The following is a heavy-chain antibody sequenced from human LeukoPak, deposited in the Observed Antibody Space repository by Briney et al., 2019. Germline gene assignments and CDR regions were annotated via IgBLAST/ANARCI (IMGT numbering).Heavy chain of an antibody. CDR2: ISYDGSNK. CDR3: ARDYGDYYFDY. J-gene: IGHJ4*02. V-gene: IGHV3-30-3*01. D-gene: IGHD4-17*01. CDR1: GFTFSDYY. Sequence: GGSLRLSCAASGFTFSDYYMTWVRQAPGKGLEWVAVISYDGSNKYYADSVKGRFTISRDNSKNTLYLQMNSLRAEDTAVYYCARDYGDYYFDYWGQGTLVTVSS.